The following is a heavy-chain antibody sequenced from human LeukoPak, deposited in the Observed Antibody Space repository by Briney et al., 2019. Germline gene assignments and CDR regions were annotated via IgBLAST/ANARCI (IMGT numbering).Heavy chain of an antibody. V-gene: IGHV4-59*12. CDR3: ARGERDFDY. CDR2: IYHSGST. CDR1: GGSISSYY. Sequence: SETLSLTCTVSGGSISSYYWSWIRQPPGKGLEWIGYIYHSGSTYYNPSLKSRVTISVDRSKNQFSLKLSSVTAADTAVYYCARGERDFDYWGQGTLVTVSS. D-gene: IGHD1-26*01. J-gene: IGHJ4*01.